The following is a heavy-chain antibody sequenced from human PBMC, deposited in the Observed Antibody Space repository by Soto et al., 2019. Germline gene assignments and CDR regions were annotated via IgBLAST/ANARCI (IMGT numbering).Heavy chain of an antibody. V-gene: IGHV4-31*03. CDR2: IYHTGST. CDR1: GDPVSSGSYY. D-gene: IGHD7-27*01. CDR3: AAKLGTTHYFDF. Sequence: SETLSLTCSVSGDPVSSGSYYWTWVRQHPVKGLEWIGYIYHTGSTYYNPSLQSRLIMSIDTSKNQFSLHLYSVTAADTAVYFCAAKLGTTHYFDFWGQGALVTVS. J-gene: IGHJ4*02.